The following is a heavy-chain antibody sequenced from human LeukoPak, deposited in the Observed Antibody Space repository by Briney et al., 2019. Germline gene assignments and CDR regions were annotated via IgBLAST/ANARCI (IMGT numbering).Heavy chain of an antibody. CDR3: ARDPSITIFGVVTPPYGMDV. CDR1: GYTFTGYY. V-gene: IGHV1-2*02. J-gene: IGHJ6*02. Sequence: ASVKVSCKASGYTFTGYYMHWVRQAPGQGLEWMGWINPNSGGTNYAQKFQGRVTMTRDTSISTAYMERSRLRSDDTAVYYCARDPSITIFGVVTPPYGMDVWGQGTTVTVSS. D-gene: IGHD3-3*01. CDR2: INPNSGGT.